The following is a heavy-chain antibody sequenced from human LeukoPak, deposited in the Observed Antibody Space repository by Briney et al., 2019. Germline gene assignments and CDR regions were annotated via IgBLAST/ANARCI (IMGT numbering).Heavy chain of an antibody. V-gene: IGHV5-51*01. D-gene: IGHD3-22*01. Sequence: GESLKISCKGSGYXFTSHWIGWVRQMPGKGLEWMGIIYPGDSETRYSPSFQGQVTISADKSISTAYLQWSSLKASDTAMYYCARRYYYDSSGYYLAHDAFDIWGQGTMVTVSS. CDR3: ARRYYYDSSGYYLAHDAFDI. J-gene: IGHJ3*02. CDR2: IYPGDSET. CDR1: GYXFTSHW.